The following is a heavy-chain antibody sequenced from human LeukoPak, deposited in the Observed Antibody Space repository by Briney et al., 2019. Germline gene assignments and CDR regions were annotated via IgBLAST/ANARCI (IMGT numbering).Heavy chain of an antibody. CDR1: NGSITTNSYY. V-gene: IGHV4-39*01. CDR2: IFHSGST. J-gene: IGHJ5*02. D-gene: IGHD1-26*01. Sequence: SETLSLTCTVSNGSITTNSYYWGWIRQPPGKRLEWIGTIFHSGSTYYNPSLKSRVTITVDTSKNQFSLNLNSVTSADTAVYYCARPWGVGAPFDPWGPGTLVTVSS. CDR3: ARPWGVGAPFDP.